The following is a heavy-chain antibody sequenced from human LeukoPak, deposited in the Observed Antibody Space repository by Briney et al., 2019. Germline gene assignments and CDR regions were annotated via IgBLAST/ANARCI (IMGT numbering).Heavy chain of an antibody. CDR2: IYYSGST. J-gene: IGHJ3*02. Sequence: SQTLSLTCTVSGGSISSGGYYWSWIRQHPGKGLEWIGYIYYSGSTYYNPSLKSRVTISVDTSKNQFSLKLSSVTAADTAVYYCARAYYYDSSGYFAFDIWGQGTMVTVSS. V-gene: IGHV4-31*03. CDR1: GGSISSGGYY. D-gene: IGHD3-22*01. CDR3: ARAYYYDSSGYFAFDI.